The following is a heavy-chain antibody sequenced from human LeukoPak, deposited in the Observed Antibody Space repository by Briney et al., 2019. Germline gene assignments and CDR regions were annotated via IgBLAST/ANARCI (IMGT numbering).Heavy chain of an antibody. CDR2: ISSSGSTI. J-gene: IGHJ4*02. CDR3: VRRREYYHILTADL. Sequence: GGSLRLSCAASGFTFSSYEMNWVRQAPWKGLEWVSYISSSGSTIYYADSVKGRFTISRDNAKNSLYVAMNSLRSEDRAVYYCVRRREYYHILTADLWGQGTLVTVSS. D-gene: IGHD3-9*01. V-gene: IGHV3-48*03. CDR1: GFTFSSYE.